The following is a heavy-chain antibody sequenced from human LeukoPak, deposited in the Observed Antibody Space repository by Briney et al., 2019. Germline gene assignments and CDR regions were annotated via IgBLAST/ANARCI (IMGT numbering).Heavy chain of an antibody. CDR3: ARDGGSYGSGSDAFDI. D-gene: IGHD3-10*01. J-gene: IGHJ3*02. Sequence: PGGSLRLSCAASGFTFSSYSMNWVRQAPGTGLEWVSSISSSSSYIYYADSVKGRFTISRDNAKNSLYLQMNSLRAEDTAVYYCARDGGSYGSGSDAFDIWGQGTMVTVSS. CDR1: GFTFSSYS. CDR2: ISSSSSYI. V-gene: IGHV3-21*01.